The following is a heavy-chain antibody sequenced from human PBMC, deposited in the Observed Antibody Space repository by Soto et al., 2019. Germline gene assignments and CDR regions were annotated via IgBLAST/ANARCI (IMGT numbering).Heavy chain of an antibody. CDR3: ARVGSGSYVYYYYMDV. CDR1: GGSISSYY. D-gene: IGHD3-10*01. J-gene: IGHJ6*03. Sequence: SETLSLTCTVSGGSISSYYWSWIRQPPGKGLEWIGYIYYSGSTNYNPSLKSRVTISVDTSKNQSSLKLSSVTAADTAVYYCARVGSGSYVYYYYMDVWGKGTTVTVSS. V-gene: IGHV4-59*01. CDR2: IYYSGST.